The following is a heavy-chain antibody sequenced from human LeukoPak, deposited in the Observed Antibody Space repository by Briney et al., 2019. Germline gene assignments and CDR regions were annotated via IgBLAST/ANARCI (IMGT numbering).Heavy chain of an antibody. Sequence: GGSLRLSCAASGFTFSSYSMTWVRQAPGKGLEWVSSISSSSSYIYYADSVKGRFTISRDNAKNSLYLQMNSLRAEDTAVYYCARNSRELAGAFDIWGQGTMVTVSS. J-gene: IGHJ3*02. V-gene: IGHV3-21*01. D-gene: IGHD1-26*01. CDR1: GFTFSSYS. CDR3: ARNSRELAGAFDI. CDR2: ISSSSSYI.